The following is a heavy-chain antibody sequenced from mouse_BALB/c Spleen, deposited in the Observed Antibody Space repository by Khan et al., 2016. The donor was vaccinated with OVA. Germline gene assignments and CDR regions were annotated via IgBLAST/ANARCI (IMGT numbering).Heavy chain of an antibody. J-gene: IGHJ3*01. Sequence: EVELVESGGGLVKPGGSLKLSCAASGFTFSDYYMYWVRQTPEKRLEWVATISDGGSSTYYLDSVKGRFTISRDNAKNSLYLQMSSLKSEDTAIYYCARASYGGFAYWGQGTLVTVSA. CDR3: ARASYGGFAY. CDR1: GFTFSDYY. D-gene: IGHD1-1*02. CDR2: ISDGGSST. V-gene: IGHV5-4*02.